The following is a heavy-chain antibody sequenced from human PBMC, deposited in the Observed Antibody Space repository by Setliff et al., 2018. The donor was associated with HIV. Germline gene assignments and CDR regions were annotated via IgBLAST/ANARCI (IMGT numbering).Heavy chain of an antibody. D-gene: IGHD6-13*01. V-gene: IGHV5-51*01. CDR3: ARTGYSSSWGRFSGYYYYMDV. J-gene: IGHJ6*03. CDR2: IYLHDSDT. CDR1: GYSLLNNW. Sequence: PGESLKISCEASGYSLLNNWIGWVRHMPGKGLEWMGIIYLHDSDTRYSPSFQGQVTISADKSISTAYLQWNSLKASDTAMYYCARTGYSSSWGRFSGYYYYMDVWGKGTTVTVSS.